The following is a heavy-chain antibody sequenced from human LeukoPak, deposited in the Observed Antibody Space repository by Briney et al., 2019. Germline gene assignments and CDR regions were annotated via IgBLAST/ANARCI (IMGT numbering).Heavy chain of an antibody. CDR1: GFTFDDYA. J-gene: IGHJ3*02. CDR2: ISWNSGSI. Sequence: GRSLRLSCAASGFTFDDYAMHWVRQAPGKGLEWVSGISWNSGSIGYADSVKGRLTISRDNAKNSLYLQMNSLRGEDMALYYCAKDEFVASDFTGAFDIWGQGTMVTVSS. D-gene: IGHD2-8*02. CDR3: AKDEFVASDFTGAFDI. V-gene: IGHV3-9*03.